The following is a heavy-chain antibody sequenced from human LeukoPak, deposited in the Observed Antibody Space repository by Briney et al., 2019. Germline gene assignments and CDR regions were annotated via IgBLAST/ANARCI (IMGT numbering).Heavy chain of an antibody. V-gene: IGHV3-23*01. CDR2: ISGSGGST. Sequence: SLRLSCAASGFTFSSYGMSWVRQAPGKGLEWVSAISGSGGSTYYADSVKGRFTISRDNSKNTLYLQMNSLRAEDTAVYYCARDRTDYGVDYWGQGTLVTVSS. CDR1: GFTFSSYG. CDR3: ARDRTDYGVDY. D-gene: IGHD4-17*01. J-gene: IGHJ4*02.